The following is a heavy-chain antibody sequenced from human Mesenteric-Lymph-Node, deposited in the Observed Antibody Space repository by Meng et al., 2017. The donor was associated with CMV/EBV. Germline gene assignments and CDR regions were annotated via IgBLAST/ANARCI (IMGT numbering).Heavy chain of an antibody. CDR1: GGSFSAYY. CDR2: INHSGST. V-gene: IGHV4-34*01. Sequence: YGGSFSAYYGSWIRQPPGKGLEFIGEINHSGSTNYNPSLKSRVTMSVDTSKKQFSLKLSSVTAADTAVYYWARRYDFWSGNQEGSWFHPWGQGTLVTVSS. D-gene: IGHD3-3*01. J-gene: IGHJ5*02. CDR3: ARRYDFWSGNQEGSWFHP.